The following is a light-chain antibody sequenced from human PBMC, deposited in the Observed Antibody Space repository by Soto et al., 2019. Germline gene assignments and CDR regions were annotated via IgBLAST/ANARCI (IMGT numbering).Light chain of an antibody. Sequence: QSALTEPASVSGSPGQSSAISCTGSSSDVGFYNYVSWYQQHPGEVPKLIIFEVSNRPSGVSNRFPGSKSGNTASLTISGLQAEDEAAYYCSSYTTSSTRVFGSGTKVTVL. V-gene: IGLV2-14*01. CDR3: SSYTTSSTRV. J-gene: IGLJ1*01. CDR1: SSDVGFYNY. CDR2: EVS.